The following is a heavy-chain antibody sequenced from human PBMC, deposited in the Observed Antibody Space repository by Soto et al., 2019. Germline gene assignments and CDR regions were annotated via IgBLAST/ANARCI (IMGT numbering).Heavy chain of an antibody. CDR2: TYYRSKWYN. V-gene: IGHV6-1*01. Sequence: PSQTLSLTCAISGDSVSSNSAAWNWIRQSPSRGLEWLGRTYYRSKWYNDYAVSVKSRITINPDTSKNQFSLQLNSVTPEDTAVYYCASGSIPMVRGVIITDYGMDVWGQGTTVTVSS. J-gene: IGHJ6*02. CDR1: GDSVSSNSAA. CDR3: ASGSIPMVRGVIITDYGMDV. D-gene: IGHD3-10*01.